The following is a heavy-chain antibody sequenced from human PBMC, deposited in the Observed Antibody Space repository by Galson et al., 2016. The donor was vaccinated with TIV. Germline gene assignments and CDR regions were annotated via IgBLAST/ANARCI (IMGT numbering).Heavy chain of an antibody. J-gene: IGHJ6*02. D-gene: IGHD6-6*01. CDR2: IYHRGST. Sequence: PETLSLTCAVSGGSISNSHWWSWVRQPPGKGLEWIGEIYHRGSTNYNPSLKSRVSISVDKSKNQFSLTLSSVTAADTAVYYCARWPGSSPSGYYYYGLDVWGQGTTVTVSS. CDR1: GGSISNSHW. V-gene: IGHV4-4*03. CDR3: ARWPGSSPSGYYYYGLDV.